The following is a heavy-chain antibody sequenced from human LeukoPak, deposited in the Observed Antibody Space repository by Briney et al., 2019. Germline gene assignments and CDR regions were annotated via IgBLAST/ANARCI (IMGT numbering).Heavy chain of an antibody. CDR2: ISGSGGST. J-gene: IGHJ4*02. CDR1: GFTFNRYA. CDR3: AKDSNPYYYDSSGPIDY. V-gene: IGHV3-23*01. D-gene: IGHD3-22*01. Sequence: GGSLRLSCAASGFTFNRYAMSWVRQAPGKGLEWVSAISGSGGSTYYADSVKGRFTISRDNSKNTLYLQMNSLRAEDTAVYYCAKDSNPYYYDSSGPIDYWGQGTLVTVSS.